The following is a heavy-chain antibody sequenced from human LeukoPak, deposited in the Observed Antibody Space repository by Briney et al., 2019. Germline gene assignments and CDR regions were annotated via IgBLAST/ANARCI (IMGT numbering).Heavy chain of an antibody. CDR3: ARLVGSGWYHFDP. CDR1: GYSFTSYW. CDR2: IYPGDSDT. D-gene: IGHD6-19*01. Sequence: GESLRISCKGSGYSFTSYWISWVRQMPGKGLEWMGIIYPGDSDTRYSPSFQGQVTISADKSIRTAYLQWSSLKASDTAMYYCARLVGSGWYHFDPWGQGTLVTVSS. V-gene: IGHV5-51*01. J-gene: IGHJ5*02.